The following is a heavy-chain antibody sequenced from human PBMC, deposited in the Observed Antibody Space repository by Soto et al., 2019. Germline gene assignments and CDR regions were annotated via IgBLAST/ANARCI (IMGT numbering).Heavy chain of an antibody. Sequence: ASVKVSCKASGYTSTGYYMHWVRQAPGQGLEWMGWINPNSGGTNYAQKFQGRVTMTRDTSISTAYMELSRLRSDDTAVYYCARVLRNYYYGMDVWGQGTTVTVSS. V-gene: IGHV1-2*02. CDR3: ARVLRNYYYGMDV. CDR1: GYTSTGYY. D-gene: IGHD3-10*01. J-gene: IGHJ6*02. CDR2: INPNSGGT.